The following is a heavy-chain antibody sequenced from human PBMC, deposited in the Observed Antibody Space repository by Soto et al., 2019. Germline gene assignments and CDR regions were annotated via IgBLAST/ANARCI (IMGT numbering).Heavy chain of an antibody. Sequence: EGSLRLSCAASRISFSSYAMSWVRQAPGKGLEWVSDILNNGVSTYYADSVKGRFTISRDNSKNTLYPQMNSLRAEDTAVYYWARRPDAFDTRGKGTMVTVS. CDR1: RISFSSYA. J-gene: IGHJ3*02. CDR2: ILNNGVST. V-gene: IGHV3-23*01. CDR3: ARRPDAFDT.